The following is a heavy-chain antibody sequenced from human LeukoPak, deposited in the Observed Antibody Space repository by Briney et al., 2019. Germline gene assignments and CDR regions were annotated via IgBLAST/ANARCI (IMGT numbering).Heavy chain of an antibody. CDR1: GGTFSSYA. V-gene: IGHV1-69*13. CDR3: AREVAAAGYNWFDP. D-gene: IGHD6-13*01. J-gene: IGHJ5*02. Sequence: SAKVSCKASGGTFSSYAISWVRQAPGQGLEWMGGIIPIFGTANYAQKFQGRVTITADESTSTAYMELSSLRSEDTAVYYCAREVAAAGYNWFDPWGQGTLVTVSS. CDR2: IIPIFGTA.